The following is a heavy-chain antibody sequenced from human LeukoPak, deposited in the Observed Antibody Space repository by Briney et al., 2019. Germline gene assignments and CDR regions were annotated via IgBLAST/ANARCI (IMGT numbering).Heavy chain of an antibody. CDR1: GYTFTSYG. D-gene: IGHD2-2*01. CDR2: IIPIFGTA. V-gene: IGHV1-69*05. Sequence: SVKVSCKASGYTFTSYGISWVRQAPGQGLEWMGGIIPIFGTANYAQKFQGRVTITTDESTSTAYMELSSLRSEDTAVYYCARREVVPAAPLGPWGQGTLVTVSS. J-gene: IGHJ5*02. CDR3: ARREVVPAAPLGP.